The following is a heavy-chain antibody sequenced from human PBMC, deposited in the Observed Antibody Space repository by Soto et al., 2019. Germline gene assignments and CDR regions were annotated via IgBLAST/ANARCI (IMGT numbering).Heavy chain of an antibody. Sequence: EVQLVESGGGLVKPGGSLRLSCAASGFTFSNAWMSWVRQAPGKGLEWVGRIKSKTDGGTTDYAAPVKGRFTISRDDSKNTLYLQMNSLKTEDTAVYYCTPFPIVVVVGGDYWGQGTLVTVSS. CDR2: IKSKTDGGTT. J-gene: IGHJ4*02. CDR1: GFTFSNAW. D-gene: IGHD2-15*01. V-gene: IGHV3-15*01. CDR3: TPFPIVVVVGGDY.